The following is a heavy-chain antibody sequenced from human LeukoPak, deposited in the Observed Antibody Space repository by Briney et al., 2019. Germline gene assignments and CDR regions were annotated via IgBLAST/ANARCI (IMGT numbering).Heavy chain of an antibody. D-gene: IGHD3-10*01. CDR2: MNPNSGNT. J-gene: IGHJ4*02. CDR1: GYTFTSYD. CDR3: ARGWGSRDGSGSSDY. Sequence: ASVKVSCKASGYTFTSYDINWVRQATGQGLEWVGWMNPNSGNTGYAQKFQGRVTMTRNTSISTAYMELSSLRSEDTAVYYCARGWGSRDGSGSSDYWGQGTLVTVSS. V-gene: IGHV1-8*01.